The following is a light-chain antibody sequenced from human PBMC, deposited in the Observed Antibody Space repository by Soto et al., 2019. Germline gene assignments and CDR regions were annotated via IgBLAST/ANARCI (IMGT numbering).Light chain of an antibody. CDR2: GAS. CDR1: QGVSSY. V-gene: IGKV1-9*01. CDR3: QQVNSYPLT. J-gene: IGKJ5*01. Sequence: DIQLSQSHSSLSASVGDRVTMTCRASQGVSSYVDWYQQKPGKPPKLLIYGASTLQSGVPSRFSGGASGTEFTLTITSLQPEDFATYYCQQVNSYPLTFGQGTRLEIK.